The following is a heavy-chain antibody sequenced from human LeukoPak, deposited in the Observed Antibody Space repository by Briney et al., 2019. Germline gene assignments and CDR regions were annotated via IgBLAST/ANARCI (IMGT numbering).Heavy chain of an antibody. Sequence: ASVKVSCKASGYTFTSYGISWVRQAPGQGLEWMGWISAYNGNTNYAQKLQGRVTMTTDTSTSTAYMELRSLGSDDTAVYYCARDSRGITIFGVEDAFDIWGQGTMVTVSS. J-gene: IGHJ3*02. CDR1: GYTFTSYG. V-gene: IGHV1-18*01. D-gene: IGHD3-3*01. CDR3: ARDSRGITIFGVEDAFDI. CDR2: ISAYNGNT.